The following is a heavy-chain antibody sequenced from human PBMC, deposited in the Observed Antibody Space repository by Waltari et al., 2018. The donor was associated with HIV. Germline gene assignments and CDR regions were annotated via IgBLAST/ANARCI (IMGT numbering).Heavy chain of an antibody. J-gene: IGHJ3*02. CDR2: MNSDGTTR. V-gene: IGHV3-74*01. D-gene: IGHD2-15*01. CDR1: GLTFHTYR. Sequence: EVQLVESGGGLVQPGGYLRLSCAPSGLTFHTYRMHWLRQVPGKGLVWVSRMNSDGTTRSYADSVKGRFTISRDNAKNTLYVEMNSLRADDTAVYYCASSGVYAHDAFKIWGQGTKVIVSS. CDR3: ASSGVYAHDAFKI.